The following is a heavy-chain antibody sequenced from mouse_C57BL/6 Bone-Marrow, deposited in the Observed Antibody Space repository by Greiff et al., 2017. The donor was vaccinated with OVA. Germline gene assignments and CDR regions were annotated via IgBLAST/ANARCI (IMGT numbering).Heavy chain of an antibody. V-gene: IGHV1-15*01. CDR1: GYTFTDYE. D-gene: IGHD1-1*01. J-gene: IGHJ3*01. Sequence: VQRVESGAELVRPGASVTLSCKASGYTFTDYEMHWVKQTPVHGLEWIGAIDPETGGTAYNQKFKGKAILTADKSSSTAYMELRSLTSEDSAVYFCATGYGSPFAYWGQGTLVTVSA. CDR2: IDPETGGT. CDR3: ATGYGSPFAY.